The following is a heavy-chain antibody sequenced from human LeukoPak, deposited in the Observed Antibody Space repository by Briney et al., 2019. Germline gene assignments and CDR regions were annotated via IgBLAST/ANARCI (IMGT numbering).Heavy chain of an antibody. V-gene: IGHV3-21*01. D-gene: IGHD3-10*01. CDR2: ISSSSSYI. CDR3: ARDQGYYGSGSYLGPYYYYGMDV. J-gene: IGHJ6*04. Sequence: GGSLRLCYAASGFTFSSYSMNWGRQAPGKGLEWVSSISSSSSYIYYADSVKGRFTISRDNAKNSLYLQMNSLRAEDTAVYYSARDQGYYGSGSYLGPYYYYGMDVWGKGTTVTVSS. CDR1: GFTFSSYS.